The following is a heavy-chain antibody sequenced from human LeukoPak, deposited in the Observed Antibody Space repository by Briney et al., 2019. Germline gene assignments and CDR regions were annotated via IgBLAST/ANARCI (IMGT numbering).Heavy chain of an antibody. V-gene: IGHV3-43*02. CDR2: ISGDGGST. CDR1: GFTFDDYA. CDR3: AKAGELTTYFDY. D-gene: IGHD4/OR15-4a*01. J-gene: IGHJ4*02. Sequence: GGSLRLSCAASGFTFDDYAMHWVRQAPGKGLEWVSLISGDGGSTFYADSVKGRFTISRDNSKNSLYLQMNSLGTEDTALYYCAKAGELTTYFDYWGQGTLVTVSS.